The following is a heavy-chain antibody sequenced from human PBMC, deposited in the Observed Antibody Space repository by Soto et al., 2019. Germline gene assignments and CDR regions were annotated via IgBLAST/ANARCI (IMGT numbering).Heavy chain of an antibody. CDR1: GYTFTSYY. Sequence: QVQLVQSGAEVKKPGASVKVSCKASGYTFTSYYMHWVRQAPGQGLEWMGIINPSGGSTSYAQKLHGRVTMTRDTSTSTVYMELSSLRSEDTAVYYCASLPSGSSLWESYYYGMDVWGQGTTVTVSS. CDR3: ASLPSGSSLWESYYYGMDV. D-gene: IGHD3-10*01. V-gene: IGHV1-46*04. CDR2: INPSGGST. J-gene: IGHJ6*02.